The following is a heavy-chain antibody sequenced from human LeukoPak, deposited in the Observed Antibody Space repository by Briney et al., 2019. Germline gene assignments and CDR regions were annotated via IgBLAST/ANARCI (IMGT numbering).Heavy chain of an antibody. CDR3: TRLDGSSSDYFDY. J-gene: IGHJ4*02. D-gene: IGHD6-6*01. CDR1: GFTFSDAW. Sequence: SGGSLRLSCATSGFTFSDAWMTWVRQAQGKGLEWVGRIRSKANSYATAYAASVKGRFTISRDDSKNTAYLQMNSLKTEDTAVYYCTRLDGSSSDYFDYWGQGTLVTVSS. V-gene: IGHV3-73*01. CDR2: IRSKANSYAT.